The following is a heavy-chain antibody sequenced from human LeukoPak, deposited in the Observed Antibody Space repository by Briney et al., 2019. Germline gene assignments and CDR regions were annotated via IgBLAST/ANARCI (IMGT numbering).Heavy chain of an antibody. V-gene: IGHV3-23*01. CDR1: GFTFSSYA. D-gene: IGHD6-13*01. Sequence: GGSLRLSCAASGFTFSSYAMSWVRQAPGKGLEWVSAISGSGGSTYYTDSVKGRFTISRDNSKNTLYLQMNSLRAEDTAVYYCAKVDVTGTIAAAGTVAFDIWGQGTMVTVSS. CDR2: ISGSGGST. J-gene: IGHJ3*02. CDR3: AKVDVTGTIAAAGTVAFDI.